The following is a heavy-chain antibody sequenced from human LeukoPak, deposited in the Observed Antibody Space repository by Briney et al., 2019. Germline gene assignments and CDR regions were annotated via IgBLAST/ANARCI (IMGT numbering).Heavy chain of an antibody. J-gene: IGHJ4*02. V-gene: IGHV4-30-4*01. D-gene: IGHD1-26*01. Sequence: SQTLSLTCTVSGGSISSGDYYWSWIRQPPGKGLEWIGYIYYSGSTYYNPSLKSRVTISVDTSKNQSSLKLSSVTAADTAVYYCARFGPSGSYYYFDYWGQGTLVTVSS. CDR3: ARFGPSGSYYYFDY. CDR1: GGSISSGDYY. CDR2: IYYSGST.